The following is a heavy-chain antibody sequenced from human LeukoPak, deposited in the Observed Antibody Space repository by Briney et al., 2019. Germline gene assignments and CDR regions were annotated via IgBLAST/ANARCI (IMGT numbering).Heavy chain of an antibody. CDR2: ISSSSSTI. Sequence: PGGSLRLSCAASGFTFSSYSMNWVRQAPGKGLEWVSYISSSSSTIHYADSVKGRFTISRDNAKNSLYLQMNSLRAEDTAVYYCARELRYFDWSYDAFDIWGQGTMVTVSS. J-gene: IGHJ3*02. V-gene: IGHV3-48*01. CDR3: ARELRYFDWSYDAFDI. CDR1: GFTFSSYS. D-gene: IGHD3-9*01.